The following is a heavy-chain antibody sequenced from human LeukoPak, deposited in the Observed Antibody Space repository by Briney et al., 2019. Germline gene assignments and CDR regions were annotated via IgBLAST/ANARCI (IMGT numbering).Heavy chain of an antibody. CDR2: ISYDGSNK. V-gene: IGHV3-30-3*01. CDR3: ARWVIGSSSFDY. D-gene: IGHD6-6*01. CDR1: GFTFSSYA. J-gene: IGHJ4*02. Sequence: GGSLRLSCAASGFTFSSYAMHWVRQAPGKGLEWVAVISYDGSNKYYADSVKGRFTISRDNTKNSLYLQLDSLRAEDTALYYCARWVIGSSSFDYWGQGTLVTVSS.